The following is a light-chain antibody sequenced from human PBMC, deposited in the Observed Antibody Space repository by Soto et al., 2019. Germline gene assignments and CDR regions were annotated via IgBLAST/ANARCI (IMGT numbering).Light chain of an antibody. V-gene: IGLV2-14*02. CDR2: EGF. CDR3: ATWDDSLSGVI. CDR1: SSDVGGSGL. J-gene: IGLJ2*01. Sequence: QSVLTQPASVSGSPAQSITISCTGSSSDVGGSGLVSWYQFHPGKAPKLLIFEGFKRPSGVSNRFSGSKSGSTASLAVSGLRSEDEADYYCATWDDSLSGVIFGGGTKLTVL.